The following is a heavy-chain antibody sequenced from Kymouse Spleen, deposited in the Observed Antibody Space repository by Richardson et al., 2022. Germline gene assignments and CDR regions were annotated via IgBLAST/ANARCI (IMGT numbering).Heavy chain of an antibody. V-gene: IGHV6-1*01. CDR2: TYYRSKWYN. D-gene: IGHD3-9*01. CDR1: GDSVSSNSAA. J-gene: IGHJ5*02. Sequence: QVQLQQSGPGLVKPSQTLSLTCAISGDSVSSNSAAWNWIRQSPSRGLEWLGRTYYRSKWYNDYAVSVKSRITINPDTSKNQFSLQLNSVTPEDTAVYYCARGARYFDWLLSSNWFDPWGQGTLVTVSS. CDR3: ARGARYFDWLLSSNWFDP.